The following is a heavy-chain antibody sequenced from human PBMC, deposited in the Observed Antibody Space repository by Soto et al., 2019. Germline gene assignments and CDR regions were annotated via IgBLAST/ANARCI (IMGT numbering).Heavy chain of an antibody. CDR1: GFTFSTYA. CDR3: AKDHHTTIPVATEY. V-gene: IGHV3-23*01. D-gene: IGHD6-19*01. CDR2: ISDNGGRT. J-gene: IGHJ4*02. Sequence: EVQLLESGGGLVQPGGSLRLSCAASGFTFSTYAMAWIRQAPGKGLEWVSGISDNGGRTYYAASVKGRFTISRDNSKNTLYLQMNSLRPEDTAIYYCAKDHHTTIPVATEYWGQATLVTVSS.